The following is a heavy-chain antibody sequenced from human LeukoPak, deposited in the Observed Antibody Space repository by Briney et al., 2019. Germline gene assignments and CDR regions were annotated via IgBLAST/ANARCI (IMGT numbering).Heavy chain of an antibody. D-gene: IGHD3-22*01. CDR2: ISYDGSNK. CDR3: ARERSGYYSYYFDY. CDR1: GFTFSSYA. J-gene: IGHJ4*02. V-gene: IGHV3-30*04. Sequence: GRSLRLSCAASGFTFSSYAMHWVRQAPGKGLEWVAVISYDGSNKYYADSVKGRFTISRDNSKNTLYLQMNSLRAEDTAVYYCARERSGYYSYYFDYWGQGTLVTVSS.